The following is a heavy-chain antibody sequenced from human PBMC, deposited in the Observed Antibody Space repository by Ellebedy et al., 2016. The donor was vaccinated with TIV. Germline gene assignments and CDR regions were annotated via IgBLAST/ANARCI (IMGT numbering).Heavy chain of an antibody. Sequence: PGGSLRLSCAASGFTFSSYGMTWVRQAPGKGLEWVSGISGSGDGTYYADSVKGRFTISRDNSKNTLSLQMNSLRAEDTAVYYCAKSGGSREYEWWGQGTLVTVSS. V-gene: IGHV3-23*01. D-gene: IGHD2-15*01. J-gene: IGHJ4*02. CDR2: ISGSGDGT. CDR1: GFTFSSYG. CDR3: AKSGGSREYEW.